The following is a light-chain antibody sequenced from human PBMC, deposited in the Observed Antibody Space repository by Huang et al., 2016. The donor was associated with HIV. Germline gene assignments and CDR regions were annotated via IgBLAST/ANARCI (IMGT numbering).Light chain of an antibody. Sequence: IQLTQSPSSLSASVGDRVTITCRANQAIGTYLAWYQPKPGTAPELLLNSSSTLRSGVPARFSGGVSGTDFTLTITSLQPEDFASYSCQHLYTFGGGTKVEIK. J-gene: IGKJ4*01. CDR2: SSS. V-gene: IGKV1-9*01. CDR3: QHLYT. CDR1: QAIGTY.